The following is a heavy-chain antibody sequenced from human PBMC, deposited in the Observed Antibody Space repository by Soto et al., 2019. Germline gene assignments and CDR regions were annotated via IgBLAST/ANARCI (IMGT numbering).Heavy chain of an antibody. CDR3: ARDVGYPDVYFDY. Sequence: GGSLRLSCAASGFTFSSYAMHWVRQAPGKGLEWVAVISYDGSNKYYADSVKGRFTISRDNSKNTLCLQMNSLRAEDTAVYYCARDVGYPDVYFDYWGQGTLVTVSS. D-gene: IGHD5-18*01. J-gene: IGHJ4*02. CDR1: GFTFSSYA. CDR2: ISYDGSNK. V-gene: IGHV3-30-3*01.